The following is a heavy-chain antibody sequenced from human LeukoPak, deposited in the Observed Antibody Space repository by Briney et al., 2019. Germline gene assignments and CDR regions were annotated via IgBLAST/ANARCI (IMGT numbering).Heavy chain of an antibody. V-gene: IGHV3-23*01. CDR2: ISGSGGST. J-gene: IGHJ3*02. D-gene: IGHD3-3*01. Sequence: GGSLRLSCAASGFTFSSYAMSWVRQAPGKGLEWVSAISGSGGSTYYADSVKGRFTISRDNSKNTLYLQMNSLRAEDTAVYYCAKGTQTYYDFWGHDAFDIWGQGTMVTVSS. CDR3: AKGTQTYYDFWGHDAFDI. CDR1: GFTFSSYA.